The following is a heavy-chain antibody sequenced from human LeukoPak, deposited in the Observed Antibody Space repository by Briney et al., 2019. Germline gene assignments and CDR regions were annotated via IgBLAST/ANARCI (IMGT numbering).Heavy chain of an antibody. Sequence: PGGSLRLSCAASGFTFSSYEMNWVRQAPGKGLEWVSYISSSGSGGTIHYADPVKGRFTISRDNAKNSLYLQMNSLRAEDTAVYHCARDPIGVAGTHHDYWGQGTLVTVSS. CDR3: ARDPIGVAGTHHDY. CDR1: GFTFSSYE. D-gene: IGHD6-19*01. J-gene: IGHJ4*02. CDR2: ISSSGSGGTI. V-gene: IGHV3-48*03.